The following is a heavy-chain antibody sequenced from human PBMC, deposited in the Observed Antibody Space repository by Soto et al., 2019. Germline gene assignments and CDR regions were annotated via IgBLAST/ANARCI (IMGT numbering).Heavy chain of an antibody. D-gene: IGHD4-17*01. CDR3: ARMGSGTTFSGSDCCYGMGV. V-gene: IGHV3-21*01. CDR2: ISSSTSYI. CDR1: GFTFSSYS. J-gene: IGHJ6*04. Sequence: EVQLVESGGGLVKPGGSLRLSCAASGFTFSSYSMNWVRQAPGKGLEWVSSISSSTSYIYYAVSVKGRFTISRDNAKNALHLQMTSLTAEDTAVYYCARMGSGTTFSGSDCCYGMGVWGEQTTVSVSS.